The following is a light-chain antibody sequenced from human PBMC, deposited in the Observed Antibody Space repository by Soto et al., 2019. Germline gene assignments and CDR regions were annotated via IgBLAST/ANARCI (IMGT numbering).Light chain of an antibody. CDR2: GVN. CDR3: CSYAASDTYVV. V-gene: IGLV2-11*01. J-gene: IGLJ2*01. CDR1: SSDVGAYDY. Sequence: QSVLTQPRSVSGSPGQSVTISCTGTSSDVGAYDYVSWYQHHPGKAPKLIIYGVNKRPSGVPDRFSGSKSGNTASLTISGLQAEDEADYSCCSYAASDTYVVFGGGTKLTVL.